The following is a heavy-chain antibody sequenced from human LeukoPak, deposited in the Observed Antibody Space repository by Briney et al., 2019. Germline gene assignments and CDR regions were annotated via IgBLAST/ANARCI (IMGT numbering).Heavy chain of an antibody. CDR3: ASAPGSDAFDI. CDR2: ISSSSSYI. J-gene: IGHJ3*02. Sequence: GGSLRLSCAASGFTFSSYSMNWVRQAPGKGLEWVSSISSSSSYIYYADSVKGRFTISRDNAKNSLYLQMNSLRAEDTAVYYCASAPGSDAFDIWGQGTMVTVSS. V-gene: IGHV3-21*01. CDR1: GFTFSSYS.